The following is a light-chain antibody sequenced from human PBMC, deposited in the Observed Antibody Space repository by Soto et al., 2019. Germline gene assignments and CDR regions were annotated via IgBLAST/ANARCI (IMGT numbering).Light chain of an antibody. CDR1: QDIRKY. V-gene: IGKV1-33*01. J-gene: IGKJ3*01. CDR3: QQYDNLPT. Sequence: DIQMTHSPSTLPSSVVDRVTITFQATQDIRKYLNWYQQKPGKAPKLLIYDASNLETGVPSRFSGSGSGTDFTFTISSLQPEDIATYYCQQYDNLPTFGPGTKVDIK. CDR2: DAS.